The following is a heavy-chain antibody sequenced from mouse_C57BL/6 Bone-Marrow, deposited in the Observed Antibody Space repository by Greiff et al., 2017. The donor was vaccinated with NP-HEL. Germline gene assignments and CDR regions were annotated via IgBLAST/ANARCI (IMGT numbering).Heavy chain of an antibody. CDR1: GYTFTSYW. CDR2: INPSSGYT. V-gene: IGHV1-7*01. D-gene: IGHD1-1*01. J-gene: IGHJ3*01. CDR3: ARSLLLPPGEDWFAY. Sequence: VQLQQSGAELAKPGASVTLSCKASGYTFTSYWMHWVKQRPGQGLEWIGYINPSSGYTKSNQKFKDKATLTADKSSSTAYMQLSSLTYEDSAVYYCARSLLLPPGEDWFAYWGQGTLVTVSA.